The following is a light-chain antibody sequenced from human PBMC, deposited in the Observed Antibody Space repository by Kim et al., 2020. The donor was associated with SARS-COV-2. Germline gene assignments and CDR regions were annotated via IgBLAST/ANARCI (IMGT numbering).Light chain of an antibody. CDR3: AAWDDSLNGYV. Sequence: QSVLTQPPSGSGTPGQRVTISCSGGSSNIGSNAVSWYQQLPGTAPKLLIYRNDQRPSGVHDRFSGSKSGTSASLAISGLQSEDEADYYCAAWDDSLNGYVFGTGTKVTVL. CDR1: SSNIGSNA. CDR2: RND. V-gene: IGLV1-44*01. J-gene: IGLJ1*01.